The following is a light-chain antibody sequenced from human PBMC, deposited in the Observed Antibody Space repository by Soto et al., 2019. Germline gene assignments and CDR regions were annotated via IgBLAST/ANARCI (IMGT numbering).Light chain of an antibody. Sequence: IQMTQSPSNLSASVGDRVTITCRASHSISTWLAWYQQKPGKAPKLLIYDASTLETGVPSRFSGGGSGSQFTLTISSLQPDDSATYYCQQYNHYSPAFGQGTKVDNK. J-gene: IGKJ1*01. CDR1: HSISTW. CDR3: QQYNHYSPA. CDR2: DAS. V-gene: IGKV1-5*01.